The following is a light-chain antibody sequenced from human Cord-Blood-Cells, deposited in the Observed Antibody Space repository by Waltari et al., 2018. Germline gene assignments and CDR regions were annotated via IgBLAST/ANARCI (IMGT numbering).Light chain of an antibody. CDR1: ALPKKY. Sequence: SYELTQPPSVSVSLGQMARITCSGEALPKKYAYWYQQKPGQFPVLVIYKDSERPSWIPERFSGSSSGTIVTLTISGGQAEDEADYYCLSADSSGTYWVFGGVTKLTVL. V-gene: IGLV3-16*01. CDR2: KDS. CDR3: LSADSSGTYWV. J-gene: IGLJ3*02.